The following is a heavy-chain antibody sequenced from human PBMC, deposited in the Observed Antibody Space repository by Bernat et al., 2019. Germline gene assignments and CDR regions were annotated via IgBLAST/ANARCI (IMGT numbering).Heavy chain of an antibody. D-gene: IGHD4-17*01. CDR3: AKVGYGDRSNIDY. Sequence: QVQLVESGGGVVQPGRSLRLSCAASGFTFSSYGMHWVRQAPGKGLEWVAVVSYDGSNKYYADSVKGRFTISRDNSKNTLYLQMNSRRAEDTAVYYCAKVGYGDRSNIDYWGQGTLVTVSS. CDR2: VSYDGSNK. V-gene: IGHV3-30*18. CDR1: GFTFSSYG. J-gene: IGHJ4*02.